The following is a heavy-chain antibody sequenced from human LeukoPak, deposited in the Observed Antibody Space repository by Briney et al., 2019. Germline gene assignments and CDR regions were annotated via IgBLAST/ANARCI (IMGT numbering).Heavy chain of an antibody. Sequence: PGWSLRLSCAASGFTFSSYGMHWVRQAPGKGLDWVAFIRYDGSNKYYADSVKGRFTISRDNFKNTLYMQMNSLRAEDTAVYYCAKDYRRGSSIGARRPTATIDYWGQGTLVTVSS. CDR3: AKDYRRGSSIGARRPTATIDY. J-gene: IGHJ4*02. CDR1: GFTFSSYG. D-gene: IGHD1-26*01. V-gene: IGHV3-30*02. CDR2: IRYDGSNK.